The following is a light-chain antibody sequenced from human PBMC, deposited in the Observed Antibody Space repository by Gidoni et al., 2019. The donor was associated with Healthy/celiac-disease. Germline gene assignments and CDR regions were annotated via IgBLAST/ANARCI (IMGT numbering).Light chain of an antibody. V-gene: IGLV3-19*01. J-gene: IGLJ3*02. CDR2: GKN. CDR1: SIRIYY. CDR3: NSRDSSGNHLV. Sequence: SSELTQDPAVSVALGQTVRITCQGASIRIYYASWYQQKPGQAPVLVIYGKNNRPSGIPDRFPCSSSGNTASVTITGAQAEDEADYYCNSRDSSGNHLVFGGGTKLTVL.